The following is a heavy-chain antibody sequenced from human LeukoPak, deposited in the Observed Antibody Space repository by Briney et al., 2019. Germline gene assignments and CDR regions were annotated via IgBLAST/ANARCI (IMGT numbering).Heavy chain of an antibody. CDR3: ARGHGFPGIDY. D-gene: IGHD5-24*01. CDR1: GFTFSRHW. CDR2: INGDASSL. V-gene: IGHV3-74*01. J-gene: IGHJ4*02. Sequence: GGSLRLPCVGSGFTFSRHWMHWVRQVPGKGLVWVSRINGDASSLTYADSVKGRFTISRDNAKNTVYLEMSSLRAEDTGVFYCARGHGFPGIDYWGQGTLVTVSS.